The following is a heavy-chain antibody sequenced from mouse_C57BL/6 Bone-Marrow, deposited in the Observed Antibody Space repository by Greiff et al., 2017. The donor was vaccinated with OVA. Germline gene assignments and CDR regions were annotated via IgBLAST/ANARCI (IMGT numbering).Heavy chain of an antibody. CDR2: SRNKANDYTT. CDR1: GFSLTSYG. J-gene: IGHJ2*01. V-gene: IGHV7-1*01. CDR3: ARDAPPDY. Sequence: VQLQQSGPGLVQPSQSLSITCTVSGFSLTSYGVHWVRQSPGQGLEWIAASRNKANDYTTEYSASVKGRFIVSRDTSQSILYLQMNALRAEDTAIYYCARDAPPDYWGQGTTLTVSS.